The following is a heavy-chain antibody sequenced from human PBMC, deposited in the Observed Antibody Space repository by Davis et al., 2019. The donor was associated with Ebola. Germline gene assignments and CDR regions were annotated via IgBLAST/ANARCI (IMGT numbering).Heavy chain of an antibody. Sequence: PGGSLRLSCAASGFTFSSYAMHWVRQAPGKGLEWVAVISYDGSNKYYADSVKGRFTISRDNSKNTLYLQMNSLRAEDTAVYYCARDTYDGDYGLAFDIWGQGTMVTVSS. D-gene: IGHD4-17*01. V-gene: IGHV3-30-3*01. J-gene: IGHJ3*02. CDR2: ISYDGSNK. CDR3: ARDTYDGDYGLAFDI. CDR1: GFTFSSYA.